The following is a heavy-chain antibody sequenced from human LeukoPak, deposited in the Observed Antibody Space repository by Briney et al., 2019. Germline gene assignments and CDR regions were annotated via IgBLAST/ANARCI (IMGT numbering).Heavy chain of an antibody. V-gene: IGHV3-49*04. J-gene: IGHJ4*02. Sequence: GGSLRLSCAASGFTVSSNYMSWVRQAPGKGLEWVGFIRSKAYGGTTEYAASVKGRFTISRDDSKSIAYLQMNSLKTEDTAVYYCTRAAAGNLYYFDYWGQGTLVTVSS. D-gene: IGHD6-13*01. CDR3: TRAAAGNLYYFDY. CDR2: IRSKAYGGTT. CDR1: GFTVSSNY.